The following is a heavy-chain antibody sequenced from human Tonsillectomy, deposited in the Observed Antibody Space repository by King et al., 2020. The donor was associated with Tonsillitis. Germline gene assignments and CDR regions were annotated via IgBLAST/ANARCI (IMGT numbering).Heavy chain of an antibody. CDR1: GFTLSSYS. J-gene: IGHJ6*02. V-gene: IGHV3-48*01. CDR2: ISGSSSTT. CDR3: AREGAVVPAAITVHFYYYGMDV. Sequence: VQLVESGGGLVQPGGSLRLSCAASGFTLSSYSTNWVRQAPGKGLEWVSYISGSSSTTYYADSVKGRFTISRDKAKNSLYLQMNSLRAEDTAVYYCAREGAVVPAAITVHFYYYGMDVWGQGTTVTVSS. D-gene: IGHD2-2*01.